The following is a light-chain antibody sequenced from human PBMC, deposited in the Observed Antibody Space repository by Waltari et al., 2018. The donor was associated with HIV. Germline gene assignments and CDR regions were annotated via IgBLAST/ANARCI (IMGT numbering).Light chain of an antibody. V-gene: IGKV1-9*01. CDR3: QQLKNYPRT. J-gene: IGKJ1*01. CDR1: QGIGSS. Sequence: DIQFTQSPSFVSASVGVRITVMCRASQGIGSSLTWYQQKTWRAPKLLIYSASSLQSGVPSRFSGRGGGTEFTLTIDGLQAEDFATYYCQQLKNYPRTFGQGTKVEIK. CDR2: SAS.